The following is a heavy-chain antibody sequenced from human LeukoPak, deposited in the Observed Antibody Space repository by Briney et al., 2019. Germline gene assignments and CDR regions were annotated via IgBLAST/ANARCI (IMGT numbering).Heavy chain of an antibody. J-gene: IGHJ4*02. D-gene: IGHD4-17*01. CDR1: GFTFSSYW. CDR3: AGAEPYGDYDI. CDR2: INSDGSST. Sequence: GGSLRLSCAASGFTFSSYWMHWVRQAPGKGLVWASRINSDGSSTSYADSVKGRFTISRDNAKNTLYLQMDSLRAEDTAVYYCAGAEPYGDYDIWGQGTLVTVSS. V-gene: IGHV3-74*01.